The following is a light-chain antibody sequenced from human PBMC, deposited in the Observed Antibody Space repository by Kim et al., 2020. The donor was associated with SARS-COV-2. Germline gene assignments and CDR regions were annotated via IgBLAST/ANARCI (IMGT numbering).Light chain of an antibody. J-gene: IGKJ2*01. CDR3: QQYFTYPYT. V-gene: IGKV1-5*03. CDR2: KAS. CDR1: QSIRSW. Sequence: DIQMTQSPSTLSASVGDRVTITCRASQSIRSWLAWYQQKPGKAPKVLISKASTLETGVPSRFSGSGSGTEFTLTIGSLQPDDFAAYYCQQYFTYPYTFGQGTNLEI.